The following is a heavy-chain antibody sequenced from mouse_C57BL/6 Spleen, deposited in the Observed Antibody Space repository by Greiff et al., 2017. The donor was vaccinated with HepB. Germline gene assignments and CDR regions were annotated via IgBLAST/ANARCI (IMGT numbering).Heavy chain of an antibody. J-gene: IGHJ1*03. CDR1: GFNIKNTY. D-gene: IGHD3-3*01. V-gene: IGHV14-3*01. CDR2: IDPANGNT. Sequence: EVQRVGSVAELVRPGASVKLSCTASGFNIKNTYMHWVKQRPEQGLEWIGRIDPANGNTKYAPKFQGKATITADTSSNTAYLQLSSLTSEDTAIYYGARGPGTDWYFDVWGTGTTVTVSS. CDR3: ARGPGTDWYFDV.